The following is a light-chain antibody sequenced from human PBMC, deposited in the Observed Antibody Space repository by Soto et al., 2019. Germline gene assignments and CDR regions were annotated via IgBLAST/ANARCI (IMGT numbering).Light chain of an antibody. J-gene: IGKJ1*01. CDR1: QSISSC. CDR3: QQIYVAPVT. CDR2: AAS. V-gene: IGKV1-39*01. Sequence: DIQMTQSPSSLSASVGDRVTITCRASQSISSCLNWYQQKPGKAPKLLIYAASNLQSGVPSRFSGSESGTDFILTISSLQPEDFATYHCQQIYVAPVTFGQGTKVEIK.